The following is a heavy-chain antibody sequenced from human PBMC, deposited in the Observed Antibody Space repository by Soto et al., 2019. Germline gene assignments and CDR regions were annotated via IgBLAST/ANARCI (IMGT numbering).Heavy chain of an antibody. J-gene: IGHJ4*02. CDR1: GYTFSSYF. CDR3: ARDLPPVDY. CDR2: ISAYNGNT. Sequence: QVQLLQSGAEVKKTGASVKVSCKASGYTFSSYFISWVRQAPGQGLEWMGWISAYNGNTHSAQNLQGRVTMTTDTSTSTAYMELRSLRSDDAAVYFCARDLPPVDYWGQVTLVTVSS. V-gene: IGHV1-18*01.